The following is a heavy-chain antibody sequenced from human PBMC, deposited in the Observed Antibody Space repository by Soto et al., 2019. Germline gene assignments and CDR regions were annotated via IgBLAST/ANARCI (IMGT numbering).Heavy chain of an antibody. CDR3: VWERRGEDAFDI. CDR1: GGTFSAYA. J-gene: IGHJ3*02. V-gene: IGHV1-69*13. CDR2: IIPLFGSA. Sequence: SVKVSCKASGGTFSAYAINWVRQAPGQGLEWMGGIIPLFGSANYAQKFQGRVTIIADESTRTAYMELSSLRSDDTAVYYCVWERRGEDAFDIWGQGTMVTISS. D-gene: IGHD1-26*01.